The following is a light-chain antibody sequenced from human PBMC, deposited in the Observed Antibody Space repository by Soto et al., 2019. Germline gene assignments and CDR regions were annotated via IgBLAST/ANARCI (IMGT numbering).Light chain of an antibody. CDR1: QTIRINY. J-gene: IGKJ1*01. CDR3: QQYGSSPWT. Sequence: ETVLTQYPGTLSLSPGERATLSCRASQTIRINYLAWYRQTPGQAPRLLIYGASNRATGIADKFSGSGSGTDFTLIISRLEHEDFALYYCQQYGSSPWTFGQRTKVEIK. V-gene: IGKV3-20*01. CDR2: GAS.